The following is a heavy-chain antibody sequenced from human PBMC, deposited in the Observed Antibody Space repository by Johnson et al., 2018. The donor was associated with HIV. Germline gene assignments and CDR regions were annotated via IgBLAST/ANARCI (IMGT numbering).Heavy chain of an antibody. J-gene: IGHJ3*02. CDR2: ISGSGGTT. D-gene: IGHD2-15*01. CDR1: GFTFSSYA. CDR3: ARGAALPAAFDI. V-gene: IGHV3-23*04. Sequence: VQLVESGGGFVQPGRSLRLSCAASGFTFSSYAMSWVRQSPGKGLEWVSAISGSGGTTNSEDSVKGRFTISRNDSKNTLYLQMNSLRAEDTAVYYWARGAALPAAFDIWGQGTMVTVSS.